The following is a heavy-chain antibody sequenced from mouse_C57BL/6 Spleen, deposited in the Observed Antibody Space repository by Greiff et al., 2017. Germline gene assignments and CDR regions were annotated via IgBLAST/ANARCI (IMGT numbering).Heavy chain of an antibody. Sequence: QVQLNESGPGLVAPSQSLSITCTVSGFSLTSYAISWVRQPPGKGLEWLGVIWTGGGTNYNSALKSRLSISKDNSKSQVFLKMNSLQTDDTARYYCARWAYEYDPYYFDYWGQGTTLTVSS. CDR2: IWTGGGT. V-gene: IGHV2-9-1*01. D-gene: IGHD2-4*01. CDR1: GFSLTSYA. J-gene: IGHJ2*01. CDR3: ARWAYEYDPYYFDY.